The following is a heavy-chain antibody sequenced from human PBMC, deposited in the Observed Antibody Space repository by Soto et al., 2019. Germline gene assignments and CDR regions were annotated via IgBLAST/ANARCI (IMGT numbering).Heavy chain of an antibody. CDR3: AREIMPLTNDWYFDL. CDR2: IFDIGST. J-gene: IGHJ2*01. Sequence: QVQLQESGPGLVKPSETLSLTCTVSGGSISGGVHSWSWIRQPPGKGLEWIGHIFDIGSTYYNPSLKSRLTISVDTSKNQCSLRLSCVTAADTAVYYCAREIMPLTNDWYFDLWGRGTLVTVSS. CDR1: GGSISGGVHS. D-gene: IGHD2-8*01. V-gene: IGHV4-30-4*01.